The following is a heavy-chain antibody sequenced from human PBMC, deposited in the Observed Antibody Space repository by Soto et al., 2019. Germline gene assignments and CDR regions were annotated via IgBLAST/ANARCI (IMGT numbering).Heavy chain of an antibody. Sequence: QVQLVQSGAEVKKPGASVKVSCKASGYTFTNYYIHWVRQAPGQGLGWMGMINPSGGSTSYTRRFQGRVTLSRDTSTSTFHLELSSPRSEDTAVYYCARASQSSGLSWFDYWGQGSLVTVS. D-gene: IGHD6-19*01. J-gene: IGHJ4*02. V-gene: IGHV1-46*01. CDR2: INPSGGST. CDR3: ARASQSSGLSWFDY. CDR1: GYTFTNYY.